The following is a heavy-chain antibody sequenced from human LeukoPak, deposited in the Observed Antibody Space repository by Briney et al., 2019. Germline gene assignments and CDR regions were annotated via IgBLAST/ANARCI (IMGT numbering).Heavy chain of an antibody. V-gene: IGHV3-20*04. CDR2: INWSGGST. D-gene: IGHD2-2*01. CDR3: ARAPITSPFYFDY. CDR1: GFAFDEHG. Sequence: RPGGSLRLSCTASGFAFDEHGMSWVRQVPGKGMEWVSGINWSGGSTGYADPLRGRFTISRDNAKNSLYLQMDCLRAEDTALYYCARAPITSPFYFDYWGQGTLVTVSS. J-gene: IGHJ4*02.